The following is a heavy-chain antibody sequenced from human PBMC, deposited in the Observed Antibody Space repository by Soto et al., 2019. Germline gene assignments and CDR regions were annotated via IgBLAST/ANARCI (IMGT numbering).Heavy chain of an antibody. J-gene: IGHJ4*02. V-gene: IGHV3-30*03. CDR2: ISYDGSNK. CDR3: SRDSSGYYYGGDY. Sequence: GSLRLSGAASGFTFSSYGMHWVRQAPGKGLEWVAVISYDGSNKYYADSVKGRFTISRDNSKNTLYLQMNSLRAEDTAVYYSSRDSSGYYYGGDYWGQGTLVTVSS. D-gene: IGHD3-22*01. CDR1: GFTFSSYG.